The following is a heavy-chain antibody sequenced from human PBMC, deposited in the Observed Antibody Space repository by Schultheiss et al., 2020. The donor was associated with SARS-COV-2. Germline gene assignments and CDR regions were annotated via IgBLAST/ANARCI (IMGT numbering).Heavy chain of an antibody. CDR2: IYHSGST. CDR3: ARHAAVADTFDY. V-gene: IGHV4-59*08. J-gene: IGHJ4*02. Sequence: SETLSLTCTVSGGSISSYYWSWIRQPPGKGLEWIGEIYHSGSTYYNPSLKSRVTISVDTSKNQFSLKLSSVTAADTAVYYCARHAAVADTFDYWGQGTLVTVSS. CDR1: GGSISSYY. D-gene: IGHD6-19*01.